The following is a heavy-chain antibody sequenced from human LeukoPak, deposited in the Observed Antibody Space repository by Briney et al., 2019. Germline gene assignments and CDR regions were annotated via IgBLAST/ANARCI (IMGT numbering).Heavy chain of an antibody. Sequence: ASVKVSCKPSGYTFTGYYMHWVRQAAGHGLEWMGWINPNSGGTNYAQKFQGRVTMTRHTSINTAYMELSRLRTDDTAVFYCARDEGYDSSGYPFDYWGQGTLVTVPS. CDR2: INPNSGGT. J-gene: IGHJ4*02. D-gene: IGHD3-22*01. CDR1: GYTFTGYY. CDR3: ARDEGYDSSGYPFDY. V-gene: IGHV1-2*02.